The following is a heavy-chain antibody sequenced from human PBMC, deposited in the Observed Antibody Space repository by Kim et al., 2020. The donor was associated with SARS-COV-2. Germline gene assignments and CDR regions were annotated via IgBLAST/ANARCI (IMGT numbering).Heavy chain of an antibody. CDR1: GASISGYY. D-gene: IGHD3-16*01. J-gene: IGHJ5*02. CDR2: INNSGST. Sequence: SETLSLTCAVYGASISGYYCCWIRQRPRTGQEWIGEINNSGSTNSNPTLNSRVIISLHTSTNQNSLNLSSVTVAATAVSDCARPAAGGVCNGFDPCGHG. CDR3: ARPAAGGVCNGFDP. V-gene: IGHV4-34*01.